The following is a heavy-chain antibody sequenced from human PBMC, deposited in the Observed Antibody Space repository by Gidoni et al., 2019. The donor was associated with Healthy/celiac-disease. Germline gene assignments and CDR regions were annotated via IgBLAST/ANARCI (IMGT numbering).Heavy chain of an antibody. J-gene: IGHJ4*02. CDR3: ARVPHSSGWYYFDY. D-gene: IGHD6-19*01. CDR2: IWYDGSNK. V-gene: IGHV3-33*01. CDR1: GFTFSSYV. Sequence: QVQLVESGGGVVQPGRSLRLSCAASGFTFSSYVMHWVRQAPGKGLEWVAVIWYDGSNKYYADSVKGRFTISRDNSKNTLYLQMNSLRAEDTAVYYCARVPHSSGWYYFDYWGQGTLVTVSS.